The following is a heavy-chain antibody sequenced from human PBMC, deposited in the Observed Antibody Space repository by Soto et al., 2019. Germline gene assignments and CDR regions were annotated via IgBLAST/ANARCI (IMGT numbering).Heavy chain of an antibody. V-gene: IGHV3-9*01. CDR3: TTVKDILVLGYAVDV. Sequence: EVQLVESGGGLVQPGRSLRLSCIASGFTFGDYAMHWVRQAPGKGLEWVSGISWNSGTRGYADSVKGRFTISRDDAKNSLYLQMNSLRAEDTAFYYCTTVKDILVLGYAVDVLGHGTMVTGPS. D-gene: IGHD2-15*01. CDR1: GFTFGDYA. CDR2: ISWNSGTR. J-gene: IGHJ6*02.